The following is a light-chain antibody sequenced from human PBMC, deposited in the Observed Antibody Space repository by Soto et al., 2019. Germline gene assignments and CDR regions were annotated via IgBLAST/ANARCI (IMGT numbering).Light chain of an antibody. CDR3: QQSYSTLCT. CDR2: AAS. CDR1: QSIGSS. V-gene: IGKV1-39*01. J-gene: IGKJ1*01. Sequence: DIQMTQSPSSLSASVGDRVTITCRASQSIGSSLNWYQQKPGKAPNLLIYAASSLQTGVPSRFSGSGSGTAFTLTVSSLQPEDFAAYYCQQSYSTLCTFGQGTKVDIK.